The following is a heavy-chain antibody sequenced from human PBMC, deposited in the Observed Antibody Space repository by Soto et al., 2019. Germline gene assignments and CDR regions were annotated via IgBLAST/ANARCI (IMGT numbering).Heavy chain of an antibody. CDR3: AGRVAAPGRGMDV. J-gene: IGHJ6*02. CDR1: GGSLNSYY. D-gene: IGHD6-13*01. CDR2: IYSSGST. Sequence: QVQLQESGPGLVKPSETLSLTCTVSGGSLNSYYWSWIRQPPGRGLEWIGYIYSSGSTNSNPSLKSRVTISVDTSKNQFSLTLSSVTAADTAVYYWAGRVAAPGRGMDVWGQGTTVTVSS. V-gene: IGHV4-59*01.